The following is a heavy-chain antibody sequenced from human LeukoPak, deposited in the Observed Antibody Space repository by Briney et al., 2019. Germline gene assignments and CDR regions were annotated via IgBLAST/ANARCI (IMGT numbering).Heavy chain of an antibody. V-gene: IGHV1-69*05. CDR1: GGTFSSYA. CDR2: IIPIFGTA. D-gene: IGHD3-16*02. CDR3: AISSPHGGVIVYFDY. Sequence: SVKVSCKASGGTFSSYAISWLRQAPGQGLEWMGGIIPIFGTANYAQKFQGRVTITTDESTSTAYMELSSLRSEDTAVYYCAISSPHGGVIVYFDYWGQGTLLTVSS. J-gene: IGHJ4*02.